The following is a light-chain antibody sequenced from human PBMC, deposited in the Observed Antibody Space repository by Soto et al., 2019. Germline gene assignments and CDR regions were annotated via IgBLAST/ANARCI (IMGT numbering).Light chain of an antibody. CDR3: SSYTSSGTRM. J-gene: IGLJ3*02. V-gene: IGLV2-14*03. CDR2: DVG. CDR1: SSDVGGYNY. Sequence: QSALTQPASVSGSPGQSITISCTGTSSDVGGYNYVSWYQHHPGKAPKLMIYDVGDRPSGVSNRFSGSKSGNTASLTISGLQAGDEADYYCSSYTSSGTRMFGGGTQLTVL.